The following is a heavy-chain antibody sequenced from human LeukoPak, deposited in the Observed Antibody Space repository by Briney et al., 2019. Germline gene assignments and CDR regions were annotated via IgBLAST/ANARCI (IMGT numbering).Heavy chain of an antibody. J-gene: IGHJ3*02. Sequence: GGSLRLSCAASGFTFSDEYMSWIRQAPGKGLKWISCVSNSGSTIYYADSVKGRFTISRDNVKNSLYLQMNSLRVEDTAVYYCARDGAYSASNIWGQGTMVAVSS. D-gene: IGHD6-13*01. CDR3: ARDGAYSASNI. CDR1: GFTFSDEY. CDR2: VSNSGSTI. V-gene: IGHV3-11*01.